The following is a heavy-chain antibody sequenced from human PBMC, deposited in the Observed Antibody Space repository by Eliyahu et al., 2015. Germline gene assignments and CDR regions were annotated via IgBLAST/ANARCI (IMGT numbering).Heavy chain of an antibody. CDR1: GGSISSSGYC. CDR2: ICYTGST. J-gene: IGHJ4*02. Sequence: QLQLQESGPGLVKPSETLSLTCTVSGGSISSSGYCWGWIRQPPGKGLEWIGSICYTGSTYYNPSLKSRVTISVDTPKNQISLELSSVTAADTAVYYCARRVRAAAGSGGDSWGQGTLVTVSS. CDR3: ARRVRAAAGSGGDS. D-gene: IGHD6-13*01. V-gene: IGHV4-39*01.